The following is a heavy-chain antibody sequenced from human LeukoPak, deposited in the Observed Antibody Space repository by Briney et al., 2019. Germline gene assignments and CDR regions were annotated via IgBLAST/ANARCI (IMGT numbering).Heavy chain of an antibody. J-gene: IGHJ4*02. V-gene: IGHV4-39*01. CDR3: ARQLNWAFDY. CDR2: IYYSGST. D-gene: IGHD7-27*01. Sequence: SETLSLTRTVSGGSISSSSYYWGWIRQPPGKGLEWIGYIYYSGSTYYNPSLKSRVTISVDTSKNQFSLKLSSVTAADTAVYYCARQLNWAFDYWGLGTLVTVSS. CDR1: GGSISSSSYY.